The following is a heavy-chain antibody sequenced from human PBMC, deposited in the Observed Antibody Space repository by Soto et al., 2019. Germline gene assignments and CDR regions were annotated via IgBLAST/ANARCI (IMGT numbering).Heavy chain of an antibody. CDR2: IGGSGGST. J-gene: IGHJ4*02. D-gene: IGHD6-19*01. Sequence: GGSLRLSCAASGFTFSSSALSWVRPAPGKGPEWVSAIGGSGGSTYYADSVKGRFTISRDNSKNTLYLRMNSLRAEDTAVYYCAKLPEAGYSSGWYVSSGPDYYFDYWGQGTLVTVSS. CDR1: GFTFSSSA. CDR3: AKLPEAGYSSGWYVSSGPDYYFDY. V-gene: IGHV3-23*01.